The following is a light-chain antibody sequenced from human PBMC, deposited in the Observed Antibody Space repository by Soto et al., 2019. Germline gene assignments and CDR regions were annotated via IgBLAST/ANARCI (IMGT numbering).Light chain of an antibody. Sequence: DIVMTQSPDSLAVSLGERATINCKSSQSVLYSSNNKNYLAWYQQRPGQPPNLLIYWASTRESGVPDRFSGSGSGTDFTLTISSLQAEDVAISYCQQYFSFPWTFGHGTKVEIK. J-gene: IGKJ1*01. CDR1: QSVLYSSNNKNY. CDR3: QQYFSFPWT. V-gene: IGKV4-1*01. CDR2: WAS.